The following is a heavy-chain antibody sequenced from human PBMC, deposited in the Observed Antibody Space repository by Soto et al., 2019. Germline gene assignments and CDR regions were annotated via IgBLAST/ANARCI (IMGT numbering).Heavy chain of an antibody. CDR1: GFTFSSYA. Sequence: PGGSLRLSCAASGFTFSSYAMSWVRQAPGKGLEWVSAISGSGGSTYYADSVKGRFTISRDNSKNTLYLQMNSLRAEDTAVYYCARDLTGYYYDSSGDREYWGQGTLVTVSS. D-gene: IGHD3-22*01. J-gene: IGHJ4*02. V-gene: IGHV3-23*01. CDR2: ISGSGGST. CDR3: ARDLTGYYYDSSGDREY.